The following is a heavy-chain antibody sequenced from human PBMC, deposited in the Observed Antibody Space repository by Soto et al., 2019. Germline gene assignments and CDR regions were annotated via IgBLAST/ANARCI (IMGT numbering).Heavy chain of an antibody. CDR2: IYHSGST. Sequence: SETLSLTCTVSGGSISSGGYSWSWIRQPPGKGLEWIGHIYHSGSTYYNPSLKSRVTILVDRSKNQFSLKLSSVTAADTAVYYCARGEVVALGYWGQGTLVTAPQ. CDR3: ARGEVVALGY. V-gene: IGHV4-30-2*01. D-gene: IGHD2-15*01. CDR1: GGSISSGGYS. J-gene: IGHJ4*02.